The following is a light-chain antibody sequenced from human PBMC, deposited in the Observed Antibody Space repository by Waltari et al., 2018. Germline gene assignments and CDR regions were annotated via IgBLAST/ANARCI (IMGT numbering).Light chain of an antibody. CDR1: QSLLQTNGKTY. Sequence: DVVMTQTPLSLSVTPGQPASISCKSGQSLLQTNGKTYFYWYLQKPGQSPQLLMYEVSSRIPGVPDRFSGSGSGTDFTLKISRVEAEDVGIYYCMQSTHIPYTFGQGTKLEIK. V-gene: IGKV2-29*02. CDR2: EVS. CDR3: MQSTHIPYT. J-gene: IGKJ2*01.